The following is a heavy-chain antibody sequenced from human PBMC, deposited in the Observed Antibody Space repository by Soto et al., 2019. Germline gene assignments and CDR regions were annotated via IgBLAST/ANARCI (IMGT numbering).Heavy chain of an antibody. CDR2: LWYDGSKK. CDR1: GFTFSAYG. V-gene: IGHV3-33*01. J-gene: IGHJ3*02. D-gene: IGHD1-1*01. Sequence: QVQLVESGGGVVQPGTSLSLSCVASGFTFSAYGLHWVRHAPGKGLEWVAVLWYDGSKKYYADSVKGRFTMSRDNSENTLYLHMNSRRAEDTALYYCARDLITTLPRHGAFDIWGQGAMVTVSS. CDR3: ARDLITTLPRHGAFDI.